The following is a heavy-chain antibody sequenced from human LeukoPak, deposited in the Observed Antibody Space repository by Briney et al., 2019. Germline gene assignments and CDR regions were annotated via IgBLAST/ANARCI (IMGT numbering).Heavy chain of an antibody. CDR3: AKHQAGYFDY. CDR1: XGXXSSYA. D-gene: IGHD6-13*01. V-gene: IGHV1-69*13. J-gene: IGHJ4*02. Sequence: SVKVSCKASXGXXSSYAISWVRQAPGQGLEWMGGIIPIFGTANYAQKFQGRVTITADESTSTAYMELSSLRSEDTAVYYCAKHQAGYFDYWGQGTLVTVSS. CDR2: IIPIFGTA.